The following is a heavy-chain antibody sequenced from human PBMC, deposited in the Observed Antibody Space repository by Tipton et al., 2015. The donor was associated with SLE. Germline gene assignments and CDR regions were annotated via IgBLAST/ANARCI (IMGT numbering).Heavy chain of an antibody. V-gene: IGHV4-59*08. CDR1: DDSIGSHY. CDR2: IYYTGST. J-gene: IGHJ2*01. Sequence: TLSLTCTVSDDSIGSHYWTWIRQPPGKGLEYIGYIYYTGSTNYNPSLKSRVTISVDTSKNQFSLRLNSVTAADTAVYYCARVDRGPRNFDLWGRGTLVTVSS. D-gene: IGHD1-26*01. CDR3: ARVDRGPRNFDL.